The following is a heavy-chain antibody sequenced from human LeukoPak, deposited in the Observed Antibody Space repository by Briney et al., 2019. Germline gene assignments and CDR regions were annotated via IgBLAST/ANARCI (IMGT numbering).Heavy chain of an antibody. CDR2: ISGSGGST. V-gene: IGHV3-23*01. Sequence: GGSLRLSCAASGFTFSSYAMSWVRQAPGKGLEWVSAISGSGGSTYYADSVKGRFTISRDNSKNTLYLQMNSLRAEDTAVYYCAREGYCSTTSCYAGFDYWGQGTLVTVSS. CDR1: GFTFSSYA. J-gene: IGHJ4*02. CDR3: AREGYCSTTSCYAGFDY. D-gene: IGHD2-2*01.